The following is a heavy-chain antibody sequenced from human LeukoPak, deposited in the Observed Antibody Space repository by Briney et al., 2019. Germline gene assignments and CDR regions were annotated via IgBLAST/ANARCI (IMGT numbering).Heavy chain of an antibody. Sequence: PGGSLRLSCAASGFTFTSYGMHWVRQAPGKGLEWVAFISYDGSNKYYADSVKGRFTISRDNSKNTLYLQMNSLRAGDTAVYCCARVRGDYYFDYWGQGTLVTVSS. D-gene: IGHD2-21*02. CDR3: ARVRGDYYFDY. V-gene: IGHV3-30*03. J-gene: IGHJ4*02. CDR1: GFTFTSYG. CDR2: ISYDGSNK.